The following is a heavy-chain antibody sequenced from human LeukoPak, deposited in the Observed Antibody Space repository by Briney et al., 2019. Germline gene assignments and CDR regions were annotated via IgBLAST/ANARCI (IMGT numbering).Heavy chain of an antibody. Sequence: HPGGSLRLSCAASGFTFSSYAMHWVRQAPGKGLEWVAVISYDGSNKYYADSVKGRFTISRDNSKNTLYLQMNSLRAEDTAVYYCARRMTSSGWYLDYWGQGTLVTVSS. CDR3: ARRMTSSGWYLDY. CDR1: GFTFSSYA. D-gene: IGHD6-19*01. V-gene: IGHV3-30*04. CDR2: ISYDGSNK. J-gene: IGHJ4*02.